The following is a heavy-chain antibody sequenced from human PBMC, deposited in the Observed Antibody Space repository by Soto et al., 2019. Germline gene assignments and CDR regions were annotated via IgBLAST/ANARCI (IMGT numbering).Heavy chain of an antibody. CDR1: GGSFSGYY. V-gene: IGHV4-34*01. D-gene: IGHD3-10*01. Sequence: PPETLCLTCAVYGGSFSGYYWSWIRQPPGKGLEWIGEINHSGSTNYNPSLKSRVTISVDTSKNQFSLKLSSVTAADTAVYYCAREYYYGSGSYYRWFYYYYYVMDVCGQRSTVTVSS. J-gene: IGHJ6*02. CDR3: AREYYYGSGSYYRWFYYYYYVMDV. CDR2: INHSGST.